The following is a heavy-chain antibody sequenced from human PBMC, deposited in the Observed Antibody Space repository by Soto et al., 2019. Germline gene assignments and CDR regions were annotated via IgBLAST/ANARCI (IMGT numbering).Heavy chain of an antibody. CDR1: GGSIRSDGFY. Sequence: PSETLSLTCTVSGGSIRSDGFYWTWVRHLPGKGLEWVGFIYYSGSTYYNPSLKSRITISMDSSRNQFFLRLSSVTAADMAVYYCARGPRNLGGSFYYGMDVWGQGTTVTVSS. J-gene: IGHJ6*02. D-gene: IGHD3-3*01. CDR2: IYYSGST. CDR3: ARGPRNLGGSFYYGMDV. V-gene: IGHV4-31*03.